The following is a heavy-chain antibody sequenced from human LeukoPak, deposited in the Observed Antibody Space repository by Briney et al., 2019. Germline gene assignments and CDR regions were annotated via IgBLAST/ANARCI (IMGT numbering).Heavy chain of an antibody. CDR2: LYNNGST. CDR3: VRDRGLGRGFDP. Sequence: PSETLSLTCTVSGDSISSGDYYWSWIRQPAGKGLEWIGRLYNNGSTNYSPSLKSRVIMSFDPSKNQFSLKLQSVTAADTAFYYCVRDRGLGRGFDPWGPGTMVTVSS. J-gene: IGHJ5*02. D-gene: IGHD3-16*01. V-gene: IGHV4-61*02. CDR1: GDSISSGDYY.